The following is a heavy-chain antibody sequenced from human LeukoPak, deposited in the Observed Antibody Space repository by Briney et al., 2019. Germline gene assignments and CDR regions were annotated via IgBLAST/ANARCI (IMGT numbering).Heavy chain of an antibody. D-gene: IGHD2-15*01. V-gene: IGHV4-59*12. Sequence: SETLSLTCTVSGGSISSYYWSWIRQPPGKGLEWIGYIYYSGSTNYNPSLKSRVTISVDTSKNQFSLKLSSVTAADTAVYYCARFRDIVVVVAAYQRHNAFDIWGQGTMVTVSS. CDR3: ARFRDIVVVVAAYQRHNAFDI. CDR2: IYYSGST. J-gene: IGHJ3*02. CDR1: GGSISSYY.